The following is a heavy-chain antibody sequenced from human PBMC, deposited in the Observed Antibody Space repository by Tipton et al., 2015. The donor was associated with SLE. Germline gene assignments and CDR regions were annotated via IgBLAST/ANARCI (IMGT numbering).Heavy chain of an antibody. V-gene: IGHV3-21*04. CDR1: GFTFSSYS. D-gene: IGHD3-22*01. CDR2: ISSSSSYI. J-gene: IGHJ4*02. CDR3: AKDTYYYDGSGFDY. Sequence: SLRLSCAASGFTFSSYSMNWVRQAPGKGLEWVSSISSSSSYIYYADSVKGRFTISRDNSKNTLYLQMSGLRAEDTAVYYCAKDTYYYDGSGFDYWGQGTLVTASS.